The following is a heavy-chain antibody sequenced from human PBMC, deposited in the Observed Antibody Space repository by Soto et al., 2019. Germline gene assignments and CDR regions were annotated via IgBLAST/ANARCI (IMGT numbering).Heavy chain of an antibody. D-gene: IGHD1-7*01. CDR3: AKELPDDYYYGMDV. J-gene: IGHJ6*02. CDR2: IYYSGST. Sequence: SETLSLTCTVSGGSISSSSYYWGWIRQPPGKGLEWIGSIYYSGSTYYNPSLKSRVTISVDTSKNQFSLKLSSVTAADTAVYYCAKELPDDYYYGMDVWGQGTTVTVSS. V-gene: IGHV4-39*01. CDR1: GGSISSSSYY.